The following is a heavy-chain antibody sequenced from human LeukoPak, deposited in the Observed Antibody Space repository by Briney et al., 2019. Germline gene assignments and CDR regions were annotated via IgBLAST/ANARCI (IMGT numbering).Heavy chain of an antibody. CDR3: ARPSNSMVRGVTGYFDL. CDR2: MYWDDDK. J-gene: IGHJ2*01. Sequence: SGPTLVNPTQTLTLTCTCSGFSVNTNGVGVGWIRQPPGKALEWLALMYWDDDKRYSPSLKSRLTITKDIAKNQVVLIMTNIDPGDTATYYCARPSNSMVRGVTGYFDLWGRGTLVTVSS. D-gene: IGHD3-10*01. CDR1: GFSVNTNGVG. V-gene: IGHV2-5*02.